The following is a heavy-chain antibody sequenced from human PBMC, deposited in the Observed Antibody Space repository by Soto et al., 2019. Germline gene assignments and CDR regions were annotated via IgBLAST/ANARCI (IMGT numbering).Heavy chain of an antibody. CDR3: TTDFPGYCTKGVCCDY. V-gene: IGHV3-15*01. CDR2: IKSKTDGGTT. D-gene: IGHD2-8*01. CDR1: GFTFSNAW. J-gene: IGHJ4*02. Sequence: GGSLRLSCAASGFTFSNAWMSWVRQAPGKGLEWVGRIKSKTDGGTTDYAAPVKGRFTISRDDSKNTLYLQMNSLNTEDTAVYYCTTDFPGYCTKGVCCDYWGQGTLVTVSS.